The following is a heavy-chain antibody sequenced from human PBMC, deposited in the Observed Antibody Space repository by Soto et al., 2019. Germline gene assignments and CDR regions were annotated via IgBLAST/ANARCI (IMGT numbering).Heavy chain of an antibody. Sequence: QVQLQESGPGLVKPSETLSLTCTVSGGSISSYYWSWIRQPPGKGLEWIGCIYYSGSTNYNPSLKSRVTISVDTSKNQFSLKLSSVTAADTAVYYCARRQRNYYGSGSYWVFDYWGQGTLVTVSS. CDR3: ARRQRNYYGSGSYWVFDY. V-gene: IGHV4-59*08. J-gene: IGHJ4*02. CDR2: IYYSGST. CDR1: GGSISSYY. D-gene: IGHD3-10*01.